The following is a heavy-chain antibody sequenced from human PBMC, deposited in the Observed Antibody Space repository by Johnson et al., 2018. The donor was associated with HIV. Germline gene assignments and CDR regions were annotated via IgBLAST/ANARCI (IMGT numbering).Heavy chain of an antibody. CDR2: IYSGGST. CDR3: ARVGQLARTHAFDI. J-gene: IGHJ3*02. Sequence: QVQLVESGGGLVKPGGSLRLSCAASGFTFSSYGMHWVRQAPGKGLEWVSVIYSGGSTYYADSVKGRFTISRDNSKNTVYLQMNSLRAEDTAVYYCARVGQLARTHAFDICGQGTMVTVSS. D-gene: IGHD6-13*01. CDR1: GFTFSSYG. V-gene: IGHV3-NL1*01.